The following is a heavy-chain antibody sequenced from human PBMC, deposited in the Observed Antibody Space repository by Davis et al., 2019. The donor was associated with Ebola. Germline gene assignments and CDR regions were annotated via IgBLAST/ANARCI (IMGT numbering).Heavy chain of an antibody. D-gene: IGHD2-2*01. J-gene: IGHJ6*02. CDR3: ARDDIVVVPAAALFYSYYGMDV. CDR2: ISYDGSNK. CDR1: GFTFSSYG. V-gene: IGHV3-33*05. Sequence: GESLKISCAASGFTFSSYGMHWVRQAPGKGLEWVAVISYDGSNKYYADSVKGRFTISRDNSKNTLYLQMNSLRAEDTAVYYCARDDIVVVPAAALFYSYYGMDVWGQGTTVTVSS.